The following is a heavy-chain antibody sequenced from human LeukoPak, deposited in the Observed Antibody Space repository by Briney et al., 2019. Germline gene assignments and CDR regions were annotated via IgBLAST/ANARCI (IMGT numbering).Heavy chain of an antibody. CDR2: INHSGST. J-gene: IGHJ2*01. V-gene: IGHV4-39*07. CDR1: GGSISSSSYY. D-gene: IGHD5-18*01. CDR3: ARGGYSYVNYWYFDL. Sequence: SETLSLTCTVSGGSISSSSYYWGWIRQPPGKGLEWIGEINHSGSTNYNPSLKSRVTISVDTSKNQFSLKLSSVTAADMAVYYCARGGYSYVNYWYFDLWGRGTLVTVSS.